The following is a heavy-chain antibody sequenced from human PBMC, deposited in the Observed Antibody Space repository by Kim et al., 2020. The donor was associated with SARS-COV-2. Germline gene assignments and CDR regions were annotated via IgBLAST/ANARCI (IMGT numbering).Heavy chain of an antibody. D-gene: IGHD6-19*01. J-gene: IGHJ6*02. CDR1: GGSFSGYY. Sequence: SETLSLTCAGYGGSFSGYYWSWIRQPPGKGLEWIGEINHSGSTNYNPSLKSRVTISVDTSKNQFSLKLSSVTAADTAVYYCASAISGWYLRPGYYYYGMDVWGPGTTVTVSS. CDR2: INHSGST. CDR3: ASAISGWYLRPGYYYYGMDV. V-gene: IGHV4-34*01.